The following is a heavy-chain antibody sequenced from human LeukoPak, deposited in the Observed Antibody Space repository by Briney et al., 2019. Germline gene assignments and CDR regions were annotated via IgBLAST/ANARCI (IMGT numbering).Heavy chain of an antibody. CDR1: GGSISSGGYS. CDR2: IYHSGST. V-gene: IGHV4-30-2*01. CDR3: ARAGSYDYGGGFDY. J-gene: IGHJ4*02. Sequence: SQTLSLTCAVSGGSISSGGYSWSWIRQPPGKGLEWIGYIYHSGSTYYNPSLKSRVTIPVDRSKNQFSLKLSSVTAADTAVYYCARAGSYDYGGGFDYWGQGTLVTVSS. D-gene: IGHD4-17*01.